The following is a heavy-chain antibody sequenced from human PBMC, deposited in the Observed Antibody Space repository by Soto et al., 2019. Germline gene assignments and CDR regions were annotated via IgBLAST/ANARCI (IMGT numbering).Heavy chain of an antibody. Sequence: QVQLQESGPGLVKPSETLSLTCTVSGGSISSHYWSWIRQPVGKGLEWIGRIYLSGNTKINPSLKNRVTMSVDASKNQFSLTLKSVTAADTAVYYCAKELKPYNSGWYFALSGGQGTLVTVSS. CDR2: IYLSGNT. J-gene: IGHJ4*02. CDR3: AKELKPYNSGWYFALS. D-gene: IGHD6-19*01. CDR1: GGSISSHY. V-gene: IGHV4-4*07.